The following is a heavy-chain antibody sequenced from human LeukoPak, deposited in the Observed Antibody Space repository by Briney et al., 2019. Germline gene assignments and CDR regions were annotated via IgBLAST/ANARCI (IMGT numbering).Heavy chain of an antibody. CDR3: ARGGGYCSSTSCYRPYYFDY. Sequence: GGSLRLSCAASGFTFSSYGMHWVRQAPGKGLEWVAVIWYDGSNKYYADSVKGRFTISRDNSKNTLYLQMNSLRAEDTAVYYCARGGGYCSSTSCYRPYYFDYWGQGTLVTVSS. D-gene: IGHD2-2*01. J-gene: IGHJ4*02. CDR1: GFTFSSYG. CDR2: IWYDGSNK. V-gene: IGHV3-33*01.